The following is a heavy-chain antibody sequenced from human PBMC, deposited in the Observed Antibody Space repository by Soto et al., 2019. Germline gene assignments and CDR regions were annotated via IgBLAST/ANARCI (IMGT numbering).Heavy chain of an antibody. CDR1: GGSISSGGYY. CDR2: IYYSGST. CDR3: ARDEGYSKDGDAFDI. J-gene: IGHJ3*02. Sequence: QVQLQESGPGLVKPSQTLSLTCTVSGGSISSGGYYWSWIRQHPGKGLEWIGYIYYSGSTYYNPSLKSRVTIXXDXSXXQFSLKLSSVTAADTAVYYCARDEGYSKDGDAFDIWGQGTMVTVSS. V-gene: IGHV4-31*03. D-gene: IGHD5-18*01.